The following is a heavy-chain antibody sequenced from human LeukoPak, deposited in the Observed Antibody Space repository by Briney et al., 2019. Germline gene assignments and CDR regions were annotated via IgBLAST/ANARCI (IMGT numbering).Heavy chain of an antibody. Sequence: SETLSLTCTVSGGSISSSSYYWGWIRQPPGKGLEWIGSIYYSGSTYYNPSLKSRVTISVDTSKNQFSLKLSSVTAADTAVYYCASRFIVATGPFDYWGQGTLVTVSS. CDR2: IYYSGST. V-gene: IGHV4-39*07. D-gene: IGHD5-12*01. CDR1: GGSISSSSYY. J-gene: IGHJ4*02. CDR3: ASRFIVATGPFDY.